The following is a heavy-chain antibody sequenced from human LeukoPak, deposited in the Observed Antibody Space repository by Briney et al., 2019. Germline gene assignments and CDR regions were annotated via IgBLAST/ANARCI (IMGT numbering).Heavy chain of an antibody. D-gene: IGHD1-7*01. CDR1: GGPISSYY. V-gene: IGHV4-59*01. Sequence: SETLSLTCTVSGGPISSYYWSWIRQPPGKGLEWIGYIYYSGSTNYNPSLKSRVTISVDTSKNQFSLKLSSVTAADTAVYYCARVSGTTDYYYYYYMDVWGKGTTVTVSS. J-gene: IGHJ6*03. CDR3: ARVSGTTDYYYYYYMDV. CDR2: IYYSGST.